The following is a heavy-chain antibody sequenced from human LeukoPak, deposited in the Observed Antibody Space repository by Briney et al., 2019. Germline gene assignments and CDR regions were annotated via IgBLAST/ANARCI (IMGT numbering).Heavy chain of an antibody. V-gene: IGHV1-46*01. D-gene: IGHD3-22*01. CDR3: ARDPSNYYDSSGYWGSPDY. CDR2: INPSGGST. Sequence: ASVKVSCKASGYTFTSYYMHWVRQAPGQGLEWMGIINPSGGSTSYAQKFQGRVTMTRDMSTSTVYMELSSLRSEDTAVYYCARDPSNYYDSSGYWGSPDYWGQGTLVTVSS. CDR1: GYTFTSYY. J-gene: IGHJ4*02.